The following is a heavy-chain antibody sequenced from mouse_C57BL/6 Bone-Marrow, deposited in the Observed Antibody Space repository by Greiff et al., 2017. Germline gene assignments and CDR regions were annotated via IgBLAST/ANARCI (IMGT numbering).Heavy chain of an antibody. CDR1: GYNFTSYW. CDR3: ARGERVYYPHYYAMDY. V-gene: IGHV1-69*01. CDR2: IDPSDSYT. Sequence: VQLQQPGAELVMPGASVKLSCKASGYNFTSYWMHWVKQRPGQGLEWIGEIDPSDSYTNYNQKFKGKSTLTVDKSSSTAYMQLSSLTSEDSAVYYCARGERVYYPHYYAMDYWGQGTSVTVSS. J-gene: IGHJ4*01. D-gene: IGHD2-1*01.